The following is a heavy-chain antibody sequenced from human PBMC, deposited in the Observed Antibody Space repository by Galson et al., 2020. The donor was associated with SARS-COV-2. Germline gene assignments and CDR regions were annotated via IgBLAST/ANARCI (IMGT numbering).Heavy chain of an antibody. J-gene: IGHJ3*02. V-gene: IGHV4-39*01. CDR3: ARHGEITMMVVVIPGAVDI. D-gene: IGHD3-22*01. Sequence: ETSETLSLTCTVSGGSISSSSYYWGWIRQPPGKGLEWIGSIYYSGSTYYNPSLKSRVTISVDTSKNQFSLKLSSVTAADTAVYYCARHGEITMMVVVIPGAVDIWGQGTMVTVSS. CDR1: GGSISSSSYY. CDR2: IYYSGST.